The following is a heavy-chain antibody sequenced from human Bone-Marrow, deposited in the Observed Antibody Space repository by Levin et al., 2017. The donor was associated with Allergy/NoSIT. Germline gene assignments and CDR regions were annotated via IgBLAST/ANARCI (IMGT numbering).Heavy chain of an antibody. V-gene: IGHV4-4*02. CDR1: GDSFSGRNW. CDR3: AGVPVAVLGPTSWFDP. J-gene: IGHJ5*02. Sequence: SETLSLTCTVSGDSFSGRNWWSWVRQPPGKGLEWIGEIFHNGSTSYNPSLKSRFTISEDKSKNQFSLRLTSVTAADTAVYYCAGVPVAVLGPTSWFDPWGQGTLVTVSS. D-gene: IGHD1-26*01. CDR2: IFHNGST.